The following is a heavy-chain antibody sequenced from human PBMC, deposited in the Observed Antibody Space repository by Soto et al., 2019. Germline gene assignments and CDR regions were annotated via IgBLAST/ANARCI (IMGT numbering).Heavy chain of an antibody. J-gene: IGHJ4*02. CDR3: ARVTTFYDILTSSYALNYFDY. Sequence: CAASGFSVTSNYMTWVRQAPGKGLECVSVIYAGGNTYYPDSVKGRFTISSDNSKNTLFLQMNNLRAEDTAVYYCARVTTFYDILTSSYALNYFDYWGQGTRVTVSS. CDR2: IYAGGNT. D-gene: IGHD3-9*01. V-gene: IGHV3-53*01. CDR1: GFSVTSNY.